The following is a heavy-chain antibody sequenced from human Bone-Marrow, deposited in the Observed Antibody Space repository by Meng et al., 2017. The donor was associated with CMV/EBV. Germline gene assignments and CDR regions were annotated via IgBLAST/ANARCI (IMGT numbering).Heavy chain of an antibody. Sequence: GGSLRLSCAASGFTFDDYAMHWVRQAPGKGLEWVSGISWNSGSIGYADSVKGRFTISRDNAKNSLYLQMNSLRAEDTALYYCAKDIRRAAAATYDYWGQGPLVTVSS. CDR2: ISWNSGSI. J-gene: IGHJ4*02. D-gene: IGHD6-13*01. CDR1: GFTFDDYA. V-gene: IGHV3-9*01. CDR3: AKDIRRAAAATYDY.